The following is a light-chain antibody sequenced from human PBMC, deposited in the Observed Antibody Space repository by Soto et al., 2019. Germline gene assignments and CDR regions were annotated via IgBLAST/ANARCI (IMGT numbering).Light chain of an antibody. CDR2: GAS. V-gene: IGKV3-20*01. CDR3: QQYGSSPLT. CDR1: QSVSRGY. Sequence: EIVLTQSPGTLSLSPGERATLSCRASQSVSRGYLAWYQQKPGQAPRLLIYGASSRATGIPDRFSGSGSGTDFTLTISRLEPEDVAVYYGQQYGSSPLTFGQGTKVEIK. J-gene: IGKJ1*01.